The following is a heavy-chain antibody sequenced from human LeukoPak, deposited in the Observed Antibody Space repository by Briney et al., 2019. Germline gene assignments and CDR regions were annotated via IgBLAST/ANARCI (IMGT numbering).Heavy chain of an antibody. CDR2: MNPNSGNT. D-gene: IGHD4-17*01. CDR3: ARGIGSTTVTTLEYYFXX. CDR1: GYTFTSYD. J-gene: IGHJ4*02. Sequence: ASVKVSCKASGYTFTSYDINWVRQATGQGLEWMGWMNPNSGNTGYAQKFQGRVTMTRNTSISTAYMELSSLRSEDTAVYYCARGIGSTTVTTLEYYFXXWGQGTLVTV. V-gene: IGHV1-8*01.